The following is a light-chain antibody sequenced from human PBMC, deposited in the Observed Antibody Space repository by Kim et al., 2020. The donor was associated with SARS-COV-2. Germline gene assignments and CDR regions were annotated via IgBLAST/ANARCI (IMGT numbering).Light chain of an antibody. Sequence: QLVLTQSSSASASLGSSVKLTCTLSSGHSSYIIAWHQQQPGKAPRSLMKLEGSGSYNKGSGAPDRFSGSSSGADRYLTISNLQSEDEADYYCETWDSNIRVFGGGTQLTVL. V-gene: IGLV4-60*03. CDR2: LEGSGSY. CDR3: ETWDSNIRV. J-gene: IGLJ3*02. CDR1: SGHSSYI.